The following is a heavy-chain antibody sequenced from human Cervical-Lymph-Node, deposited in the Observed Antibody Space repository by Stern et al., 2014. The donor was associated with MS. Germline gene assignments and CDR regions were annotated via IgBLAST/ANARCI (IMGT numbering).Heavy chain of an antibody. CDR2: IYYSGST. Sequence: VQLVESGPGLVKPSETLSLTCTVSGGSISSSSYYWGWIRQPPGKGLEWIGGIYYSGSTYYNPSLKSRVTISVDTSQNQIYLKLSSVTAADTAVYYCARDYGDYLNWFDPWGQGTLVTVSS. V-gene: IGHV4-39*01. D-gene: IGHD4-17*01. J-gene: IGHJ5*02. CDR3: ARDYGDYLNWFDP. CDR1: GGSISSSSYY.